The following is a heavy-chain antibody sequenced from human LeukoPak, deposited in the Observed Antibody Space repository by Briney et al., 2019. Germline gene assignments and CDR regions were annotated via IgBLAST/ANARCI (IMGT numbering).Heavy chain of an antibody. V-gene: IGHV3-48*01. J-gene: IGHJ3*02. CDR1: GFTFSAYT. D-gene: IGHD1-26*01. CDR2: ISSGGGTI. Sequence: GGSLRLSCAASGFTFSAYTMNWVRQAPGKGLEWLSYISSGGGTIYYAGSVTGRFTIFRDNAKNSLYLQMNSLRAEDTAVYYCARDKWVAFDIWGQGTMVTVSS. CDR3: ARDKWVAFDI.